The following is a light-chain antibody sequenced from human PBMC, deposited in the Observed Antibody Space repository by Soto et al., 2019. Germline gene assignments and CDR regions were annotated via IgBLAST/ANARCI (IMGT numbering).Light chain of an antibody. CDR3: QQCDDLPLT. CDR2: DAS. CDR1: QDIRNY. J-gene: IGKJ4*01. Sequence: DIQMTQSPSSLSASVGDRVTITCQASQDIRNYLNWYQQKPGNAPTLLIYDASNLETGVPSRFSGSGSGTDFTFTISSLQPEDIATYYCQQCDDLPLTFGGGTKVEIK. V-gene: IGKV1-33*01.